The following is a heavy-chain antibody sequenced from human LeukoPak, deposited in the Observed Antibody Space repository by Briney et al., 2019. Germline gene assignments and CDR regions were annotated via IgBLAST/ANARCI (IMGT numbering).Heavy chain of an antibody. CDR2: IIPIFGTA. CDR1: GYTFTGYY. V-gene: IGHV1-69*13. J-gene: IGHJ3*02. D-gene: IGHD2-2*01. CDR3: ARGVVPAAFGAFDI. Sequence: ASVKVSCKASGYTFTGYYMHWVRQAPGQGLEWMGGIIPIFGTANYAQKFQGRVTITADESTSTAYMELSSLRSEDTAVYYCARGVVPAAFGAFDIWGQGTMVTVSS.